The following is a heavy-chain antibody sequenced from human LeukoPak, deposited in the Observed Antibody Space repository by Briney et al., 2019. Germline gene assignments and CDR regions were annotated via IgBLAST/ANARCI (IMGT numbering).Heavy chain of an antibody. D-gene: IGHD2-2*01. Sequence: GRSLRLSCAASGFTFSSYAMHWVRQAPGKGLEWVAVISYDGSNKYYADSVKGRFTISRDISTDTLWLQMDSLRTEDTAVYYCAKGPLRGTAAAIDYWGQGTLVTVSS. V-gene: IGHV3-30-3*01. CDR2: ISYDGSNK. J-gene: IGHJ4*02. CDR1: GFTFSSYA. CDR3: AKGPLRGTAAAIDY.